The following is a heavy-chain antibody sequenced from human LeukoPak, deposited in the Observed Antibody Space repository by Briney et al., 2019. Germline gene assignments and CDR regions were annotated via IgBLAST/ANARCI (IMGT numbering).Heavy chain of an antibody. V-gene: IGHV3-23*01. D-gene: IGHD1-1*01. Sequence: GGSLTLSCAASGFTFTRFWMNWVRQAPGEGLEWVSSISTTGDRTYYADSVKGRFTISRDNAKNTLYLQMNSLRAEDTAVYFCAQHWKCWGQGSLVTVSS. CDR1: GFTFTRFW. J-gene: IGHJ4*02. CDR2: ISTTGDRT. CDR3: AQHWKC.